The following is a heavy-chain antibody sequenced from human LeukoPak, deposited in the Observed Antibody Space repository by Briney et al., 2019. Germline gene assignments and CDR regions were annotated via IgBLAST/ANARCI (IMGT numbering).Heavy chain of an antibody. CDR1: GFSFRTYE. CDR2: ISNSGNTI. Sequence: GGSLRLSCAASGFSFRTYEMNWVRQAPEKGLEWVSYISNSGNTIYYADSVKGRFTISRDNAKNSLYLQMNSLRAEDAALYRCARGIWFDPWGQGTLVTVSS. CDR3: ARGIWFDP. J-gene: IGHJ5*02. V-gene: IGHV3-48*03.